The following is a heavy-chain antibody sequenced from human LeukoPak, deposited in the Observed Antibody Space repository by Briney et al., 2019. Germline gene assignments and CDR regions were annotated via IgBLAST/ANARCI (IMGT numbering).Heavy chain of an antibody. CDR1: GYTFTSYG. V-gene: IGHV1-18*01. Sequence: ASVKVSCKASGYTFTSYGISWVRQAPGQGLEWMGWISAYNGNTNYAQKLQGRVTMTTGTSTSTAYMELRSLRSGDTAVYYCARVRDMITFGGVIVEAPLDYWGQGTLVTVSS. J-gene: IGHJ4*02. CDR3: ARVRDMITFGGVIVEAPLDY. CDR2: ISAYNGNT. D-gene: IGHD3-16*02.